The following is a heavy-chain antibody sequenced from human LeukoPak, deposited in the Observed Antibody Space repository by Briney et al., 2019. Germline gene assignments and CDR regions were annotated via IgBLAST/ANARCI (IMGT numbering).Heavy chain of an antibody. CDR2: ISYDGSNK. V-gene: IGHV3-30*18. J-gene: IGHJ6*02. Sequence: GGSLRLSCAASGFTLSSYGMHWVRQAPGKGLEWVAVISYDGSNKYYADSVKGRFTISRDNSKNTLYLQMNSLRAEDTAVYYCAKQVGATSYYYYGMDVWGQGTTVTVSS. CDR3: AKQVGATSYYYYGMDV. CDR1: GFTLSSYG. D-gene: IGHD1-26*01.